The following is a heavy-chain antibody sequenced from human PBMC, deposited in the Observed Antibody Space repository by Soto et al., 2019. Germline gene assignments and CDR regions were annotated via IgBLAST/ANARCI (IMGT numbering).Heavy chain of an antibody. CDR3: ARGGAYYDYVWGSYHHY. CDR2: IIPIFGTA. Sequence: ASVKVSCKASGVTFSSYAISWVRQAPGQGLEWMGGIIPIFGTANYAQKFQGRVTITADESTSTAYMELSSLRSEDTAVYYCARGGAYYDYVWGSYHHYWGQGTLVTVSS. CDR1: GVTFSSYA. D-gene: IGHD3-16*02. V-gene: IGHV1-69*13. J-gene: IGHJ4*02.